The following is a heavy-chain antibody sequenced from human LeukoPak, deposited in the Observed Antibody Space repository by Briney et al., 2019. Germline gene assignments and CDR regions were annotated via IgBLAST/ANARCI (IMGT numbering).Heavy chain of an antibody. J-gene: IGHJ3*02. CDR3: ARGLRQWSETIDAFDI. CDR2: ISSSSSTI. V-gene: IGHV3-48*01. D-gene: IGHD6-19*01. Sequence: GGSLRLSCAASGFTFSSYSMNWVRQAPGKGLEWVSYISSSSSTIYYADSVKGRFTISRDNAKNSLYLQMNSLRAEDTAVYYCARGLRQWSETIDAFDIWGQGTMVTVSS. CDR1: GFTFSSYS.